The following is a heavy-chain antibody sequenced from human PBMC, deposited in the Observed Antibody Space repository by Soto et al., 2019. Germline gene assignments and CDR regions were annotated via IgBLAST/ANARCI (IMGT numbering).Heavy chain of an antibody. V-gene: IGHV4-39*01. CDR3: ARRNGLDTDAYD. CDR1: GGSITGGSISSTTYY. Sequence: PSETLSLTCTVSGGSITGGSISSTTYYWGWMRQPPGKGLEWIASFFIGGNTYYNPSLKSRVTTSVDTSKNQFSLKLSSVTAADTAVYFCARRNGLDTDAYDWGQG. CDR2: FFIGGNT. J-gene: IGHJ4*02. D-gene: IGHD3-22*01.